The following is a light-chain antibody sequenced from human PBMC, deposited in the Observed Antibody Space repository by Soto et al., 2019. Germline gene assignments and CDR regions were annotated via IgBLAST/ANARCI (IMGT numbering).Light chain of an antibody. CDR2: AAS. V-gene: IGKV1-39*01. Sequence: DIQMTQSPSSLSASVGDRVIITCRASQSISSYLNWYQQKPGKAPKLLIYAASSLQSGVPSRFSGSGSGTDFTLTISSLQPEDFATYYCQQSYSTPPATFGQGTRLEIK. J-gene: IGKJ5*01. CDR1: QSISSY. CDR3: QQSYSTPPAT.